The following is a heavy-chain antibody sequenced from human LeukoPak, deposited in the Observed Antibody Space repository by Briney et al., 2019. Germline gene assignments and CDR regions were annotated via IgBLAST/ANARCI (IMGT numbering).Heavy chain of an antibody. CDR2: ISGSGGST. Sequence: GGCRRLSCAASGFTFSSYCISWVRQAPGKGLEWVSAISGSGGSTYYADSVKGRFTISRDNSKNTLYLQMNSLRAEDTAVYYCARGLIPGFLHYWGQGTPVTVSS. CDR1: GFTFSSYC. V-gene: IGHV3-23*01. D-gene: IGHD2-8*01. CDR3: ARGLIPGFLHY. J-gene: IGHJ4*02.